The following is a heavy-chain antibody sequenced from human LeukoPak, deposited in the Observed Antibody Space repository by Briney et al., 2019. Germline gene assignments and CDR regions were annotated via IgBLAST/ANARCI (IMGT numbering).Heavy chain of an antibody. CDR3: ARGFTVLDAFDI. V-gene: IGHV3-21*01. CDR1: GFTFSSYS. J-gene: IGHJ3*02. D-gene: IGHD4-17*01. CDR2: ISSSSSYI. Sequence: GSLRLSCAASGFTFSSYSMNWVRQAPGKGLEWVSSISSSSSYIYYADSVKGRFTISRDNAKNSLYLQMNSLRAEDTAVYYCARGFTVLDAFDIWGQGTMVTVSS.